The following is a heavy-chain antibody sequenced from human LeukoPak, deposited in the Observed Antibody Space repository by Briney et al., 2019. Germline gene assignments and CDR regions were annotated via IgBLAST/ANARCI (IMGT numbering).Heavy chain of an antibody. D-gene: IGHD3-16*01. CDR3: ARGGDGWVYYYYMDV. CDR1: GFTFSSYW. Sequence: PGGSLRLSCAASGFTFSSYWMSWVRQAPGKGLEWVANIKQDGSEKYYVDSVKGRFTISRDNAKNSLYLQMNSLRAEDTAVYYCARGGDGWVYYYYMDVWGKGTTVTVSS. CDR2: IKQDGSEK. J-gene: IGHJ6*03. V-gene: IGHV3-7*01.